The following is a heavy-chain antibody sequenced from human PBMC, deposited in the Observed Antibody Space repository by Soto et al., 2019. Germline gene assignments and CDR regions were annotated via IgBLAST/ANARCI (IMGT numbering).Heavy chain of an antibody. CDR2: IIPILGIA. Sequence: QVQLVQSGAEVKKPGSSVKVSCKASRGTFSSYTISWVRQAPGQGLEWMGRIIPILGIANYAQKFQGRVTITADKSTSTAYMELSSLRSEDTAVYYCARQGRGYSYGFGYWGQGTLVTVSS. J-gene: IGHJ4*02. D-gene: IGHD5-18*01. CDR3: ARQGRGYSYGFGY. CDR1: RGTFSSYT. V-gene: IGHV1-69*02.